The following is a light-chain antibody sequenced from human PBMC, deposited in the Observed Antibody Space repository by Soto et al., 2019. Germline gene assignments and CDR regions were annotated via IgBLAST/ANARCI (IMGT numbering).Light chain of an antibody. CDR2: DAS. Sequence: DIQMTQSPSTLSASVGDRVTITCRASQTISSWLAWYQQKPGKAPTLLIYDASTLERGVPSRFSGSGSGTEFTLTISSLQPDDFATYYCQQYDRFSWTFGQGTKVDIK. V-gene: IGKV1-5*01. CDR1: QTISSW. J-gene: IGKJ1*01. CDR3: QQYDRFSWT.